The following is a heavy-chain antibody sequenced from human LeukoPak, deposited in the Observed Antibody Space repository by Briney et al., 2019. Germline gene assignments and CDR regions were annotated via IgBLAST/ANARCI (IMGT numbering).Heavy chain of an antibody. CDR2: IYTSGST. CDR3: ARARGGSGSYGHFDY. V-gene: IGHV4-4*07. Sequence: PSEILSLTRTVSGASISSYYWTWIRQPAGEGLEWIGRIYTSGSTNYNPSLKSRVTMSVDTSKNQFSLKLSSVTAADTAVYYCARARGGSGSYGHFDYWGQGTLVTVSS. CDR1: GASISSYY. J-gene: IGHJ4*02. D-gene: IGHD1-26*01.